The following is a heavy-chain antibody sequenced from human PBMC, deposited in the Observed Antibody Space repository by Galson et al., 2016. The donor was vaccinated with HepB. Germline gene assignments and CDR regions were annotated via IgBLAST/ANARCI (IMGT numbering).Heavy chain of an antibody. D-gene: IGHD3-3*01. Sequence: SETLSLTCTVSGGSVSSMSYYWSWIRQPPGRGLEWIGYIYYRGSTDYNPSLKSRVNILVDTSKNQFSLNLSSVTAADTAVYYCAQVPLGGSAYRLNPEWGQGTLVTVSS. CDR3: AQVPLGGSAYRLNPE. CDR2: IYYRGST. CDR1: GGSVSSMSYY. J-gene: IGHJ4*02. V-gene: IGHV4-61*01.